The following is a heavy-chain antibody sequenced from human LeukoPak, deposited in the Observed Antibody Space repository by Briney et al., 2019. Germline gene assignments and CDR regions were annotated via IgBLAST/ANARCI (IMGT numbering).Heavy chain of an antibody. D-gene: IGHD1-26*01. V-gene: IGHV4-34*01. Sequence: PSETLSLTCAVYGGSFSGYYWSWLRQPPGKGLEWIGEINHSGSTNYNPSLKSRVTISVDTSKNQFSLKLSSVTAADTAVYYCARVVSGSYRGYYFDYWGQGTLVTVSS. J-gene: IGHJ4*02. CDR3: ARVVSGSYRGYYFDY. CDR2: INHSGST. CDR1: GGSFSGYY.